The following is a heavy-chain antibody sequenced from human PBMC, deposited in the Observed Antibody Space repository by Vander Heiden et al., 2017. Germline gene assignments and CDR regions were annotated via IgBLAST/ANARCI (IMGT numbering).Heavy chain of an antibody. CDR1: GFTFSSYA. D-gene: IGHD2-2*01. CDR3: AKVRVKLPAAEN. V-gene: IGHV3-23*01. J-gene: IGHJ4*02. CDR2: ISGSGGST. Sequence: EVQLLESGGGLVQPGGSVRLSCAASGFTFSSYAMSWVRQAPGKGLEWVSAISGSGGSTYYADSVKGRFTISRDNSKNTLYLQMNSLRAEDTAVYYCAKVRVKLPAAENWGQGTLVTVSS.